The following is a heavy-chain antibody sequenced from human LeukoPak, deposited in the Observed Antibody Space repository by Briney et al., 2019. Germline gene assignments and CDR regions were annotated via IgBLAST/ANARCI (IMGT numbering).Heavy chain of an antibody. J-gene: IGHJ4*02. CDR2: IYSSGST. V-gene: IGHV4-4*07. D-gene: IGHD5-18*01. CDR3: ARDMHSFGYYFDY. Sequence: SETLSLTCTVSGGSISGYYWSWIRQPAGKGLEWIGLIYSSGSTNYNPSLESRVTMSVDTLRHQFSLKLTSVTAADTAVYHCARDMHSFGYYFDYWGQGILVTVSS. CDR1: GGSISGYY.